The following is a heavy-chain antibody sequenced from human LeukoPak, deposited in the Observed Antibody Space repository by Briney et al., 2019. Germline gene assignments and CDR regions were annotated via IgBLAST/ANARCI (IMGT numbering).Heavy chain of an antibody. Sequence: SETLSLTCTVYGDSISKSSYFWSWIRQPAGKGLEWIGRIYSSGSTNYNPYLKSQVTMSVDTSKNQFSLKLSSVTAADTAVYYCARYRSGSFDYWGQGTLVTVSS. CDR3: ARYRSGSFDY. V-gene: IGHV4-59*10. D-gene: IGHD5-12*01. CDR1: GDSISKSSYF. J-gene: IGHJ4*02. CDR2: IYSSGST.